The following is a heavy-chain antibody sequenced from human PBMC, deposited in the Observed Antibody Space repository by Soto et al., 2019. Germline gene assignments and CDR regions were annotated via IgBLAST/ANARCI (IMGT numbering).Heavy chain of an antibody. Sequence: HVELVQSGADVKKPGASVTISCKASGYTFTDYALHWVRQAPGQRLEWMGWMNAGVGNTLYSQKFQGRITITRDTSASTAYMELISLKSEATAIYYCARDTGYSFGSLNYWGPGTLVTVSS. J-gene: IGHJ4*02. CDR2: MNAGVGNT. CDR1: GYTFTDYA. V-gene: IGHV1-3*01. CDR3: ARDTGYSFGSLNY. D-gene: IGHD5-18*01.